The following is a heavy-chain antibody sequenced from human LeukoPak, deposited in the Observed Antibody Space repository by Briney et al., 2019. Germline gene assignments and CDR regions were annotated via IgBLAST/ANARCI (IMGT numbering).Heavy chain of an antibody. CDR1: GGSISSSNYY. CDR3: ARHYYDSSGYIFP. V-gene: IGHV4-39*01. Sequence: SETLSLTCTVSGGSISSSNYYWGWIRQPPGKGLEWIGTIYYTGSTYYNPSLKSRVTISEDTSKNQLSLKVSSVTAADTAVYYCARHYYDSSGYIFPWGQGTLVTVSS. CDR2: IYYTGST. J-gene: IGHJ5*02. D-gene: IGHD3-22*01.